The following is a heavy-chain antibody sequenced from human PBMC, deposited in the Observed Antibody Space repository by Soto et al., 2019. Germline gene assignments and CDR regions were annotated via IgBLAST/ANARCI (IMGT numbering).Heavy chain of an antibody. CDR2: IIPIFGTA. V-gene: IGHV1-69*13. Sequence: GASVKVSCKASGGTFSSYAISWVRQAPGQGLEWMGGIIPIFGTANYAQKFQGRVTITADESTSTAYMELSSLRSEDTAVYYCAKTGHMYCGGDCFLDPDFQHWGQGTLVTVSS. J-gene: IGHJ1*01. CDR1: GGTFSSYA. D-gene: IGHD2-21*02. CDR3: AKTGHMYCGGDCFLDPDFQH.